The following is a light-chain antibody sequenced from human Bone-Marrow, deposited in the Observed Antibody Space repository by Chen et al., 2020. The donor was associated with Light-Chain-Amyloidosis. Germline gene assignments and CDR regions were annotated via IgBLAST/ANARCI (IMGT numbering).Light chain of an antibody. CDR3: SSYTITNTLV. V-gene: IGLV2-14*01. Sequence: QSALTPRASVSGAPEQSITSSCTGTSSDVGGDNHVSWYQQHPDKAPKLMIYEVTNRPSWVPDRFSGSKSDNTASLTISGLQTEDEADYFCSSYTITNTLVFGSGTRVTVL. CDR1: SSDVGGDNH. CDR2: EVT. J-gene: IGLJ1*01.